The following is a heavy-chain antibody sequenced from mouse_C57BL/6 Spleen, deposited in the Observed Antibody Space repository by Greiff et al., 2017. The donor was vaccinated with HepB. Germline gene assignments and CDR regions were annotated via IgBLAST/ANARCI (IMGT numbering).Heavy chain of an antibody. V-gene: IGHV1-7*01. Sequence: VQLQQSGAELAKPGASVKLSCKASGYTFTSYWMHWVKQRPGQGLEWIGYINPSSGYTKYNQKFKDKATLTADKSSSTAYMQLSSLTYEDSAVYYCARSYYSNYVYLDYWGQGTTLTVSS. J-gene: IGHJ2*01. CDR3: ARSYYSNYVYLDY. CDR2: INPSSGYT. CDR1: GYTFTSYW. D-gene: IGHD2-5*01.